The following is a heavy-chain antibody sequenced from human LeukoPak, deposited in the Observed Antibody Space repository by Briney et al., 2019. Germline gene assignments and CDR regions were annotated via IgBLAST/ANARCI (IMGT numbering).Heavy chain of an antibody. CDR2: ISGDGGST. D-gene: IGHD6-6*01. CDR3: AKAGIAARYYYYYGMDV. CDR1: GFTFDDYA. V-gene: IGHV3-43*02. Sequence: PGGSLTLSCAASGFTFDDYAMHWVRQAPGKGLEWVSLISGDGGSTYYADSVKGRFTISRDNSKNSLYLQMNSLRTEDTALYYCAKAGIAARYYYYYGMDVWGQGTTVTVSS. J-gene: IGHJ6*02.